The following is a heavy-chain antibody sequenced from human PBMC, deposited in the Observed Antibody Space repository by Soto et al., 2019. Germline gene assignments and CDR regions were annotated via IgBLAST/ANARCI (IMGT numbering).Heavy chain of an antibody. CDR2: ISGSGGST. J-gene: IGHJ6*02. CDR1: GFTFSSYA. CDR3: ATNLPSIVVVPAAMRGAYYYYGMDV. V-gene: IGHV3-23*01. Sequence: TGGSLRLSCAASGFTFSSYAMSWVRQAPGKGLEWVSAISGSGGSTYYADSVKGRFTISRDNSKNTLYLQMNSLRAEDTAVYYCATNLPSIVVVPAAMRGAYYYYGMDVWGQGTTVTVSS. D-gene: IGHD2-2*01.